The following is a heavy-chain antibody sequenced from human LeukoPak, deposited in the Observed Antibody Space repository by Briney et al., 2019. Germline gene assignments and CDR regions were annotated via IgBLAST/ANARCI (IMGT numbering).Heavy chain of an antibody. Sequence: SETLSLPCAISGGSINSSNWWSWVRQPPGKGLEWIGEIYHSGNTNYHPSLKSRVIISVDKSKNQFSLKLSSVTAADTAVYYCAKGYSSSWYPDSWGQGTLVTVSS. CDR2: IYHSGNT. CDR3: AKGYSSSWYPDS. J-gene: IGHJ4*02. D-gene: IGHD6-13*01. CDR1: GGSINSSNW. V-gene: IGHV4-4*02.